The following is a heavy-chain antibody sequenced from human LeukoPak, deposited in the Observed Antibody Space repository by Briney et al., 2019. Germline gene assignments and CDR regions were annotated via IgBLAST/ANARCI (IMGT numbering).Heavy chain of an antibody. D-gene: IGHD3-3*01. V-gene: IGHV4-34*01. J-gene: IGHJ5*02. CDR2: INHSGST. CDR1: GGSFSGYY. Sequence: SETLSLTCAVYGGSFSGYYWSWIRQPPGKGLEWIGEINHSGSTNYNPSLKSRVTISVDTSKNQFSLRLSSVTAADTAVYYCAGGPRITIFGVVIPGGAGNWFDPWGQGTLVTVSS. CDR3: AGGPRITIFGVVIPGGAGNWFDP.